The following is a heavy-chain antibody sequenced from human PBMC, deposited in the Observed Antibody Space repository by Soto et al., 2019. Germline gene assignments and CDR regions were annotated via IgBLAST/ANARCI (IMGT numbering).Heavy chain of an antibody. V-gene: IGHV3-23*01. J-gene: IGHJ4*02. Sequence: EVQLLESGGGLVQPGGSLRLSCAASGFTFSSYAMSWVRQAPGKGLELVSAISRSGGSTYYADSVKGRFTISRDNSKNTVYLQMNSLRAEDTAVYYCAKDPSNYGSFIWGQGTLVTVSS. CDR1: GFTFSSYA. CDR3: AKDPSNYGSFI. D-gene: IGHD3-10*01. CDR2: ISRSGGST.